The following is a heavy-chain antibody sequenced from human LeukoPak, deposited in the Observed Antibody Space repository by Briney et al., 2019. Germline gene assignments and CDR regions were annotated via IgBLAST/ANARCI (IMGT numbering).Heavy chain of an antibody. V-gene: IGHV5-51*01. D-gene: IGHD3-22*01. CDR3: ARPTYYYDSSGYLL. Sequence: GESLKISCKGSGYSFTSYWIGWVRQMPGKGLEWMGIIYPGDPDTRYSPSFQGQVTNSADKSISTAYLQWSSLKASDTSMYYCARPTYYYDSSGYLLWGQGTLVTVSS. CDR2: IYPGDPDT. J-gene: IGHJ4*02. CDR1: GYSFTSYW.